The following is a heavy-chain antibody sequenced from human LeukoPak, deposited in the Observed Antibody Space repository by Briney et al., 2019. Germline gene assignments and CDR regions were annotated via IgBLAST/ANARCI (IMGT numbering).Heavy chain of an antibody. CDR2: TWFDGSNK. CDR3: AKNSGSYGLYYFDY. D-gene: IGHD1-26*01. CDR1: GFSFSNYG. V-gene: IGHV3-33*03. J-gene: IGHJ4*02. Sequence: GGSLRLSCAASGFSFSNYGMHWVRQAPGKGLEWVAVTWFDGSNKYYADSVKGRFTISRDNAKNSLYLQMNSLRAEDTAVYYCAKNSGSYGLYYFDYWGQGTLVTVSS.